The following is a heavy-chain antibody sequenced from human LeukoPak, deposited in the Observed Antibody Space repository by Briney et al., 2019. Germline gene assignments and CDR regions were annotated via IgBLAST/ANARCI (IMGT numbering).Heavy chain of an antibody. CDR1: GFTFSSYS. CDR2: ISYDGSNK. V-gene: IGHV3-30*03. D-gene: IGHD6-13*01. J-gene: IGHJ6*03. CDR3: ARDQGFRAAVDVYYYYMDV. Sequence: PGGSLRLSCAASGFTFSSYSMNWVRQAPGKGLGWVAVISYDGSNKYYADSVKGRFTISRDNSKNTLYLQMNSLRAEDTAVYYCARDQGFRAAVDVYYYYMDVWGKGTTVTVSS.